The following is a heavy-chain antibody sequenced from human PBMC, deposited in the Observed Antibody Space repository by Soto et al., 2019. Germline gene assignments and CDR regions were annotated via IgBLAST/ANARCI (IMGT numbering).Heavy chain of an antibody. Sequence: EVQLLESGGGLVQPGGSLRLSCAASGFTFSSYAMSWVRQAPGKGLEWVSAISGSGGSTYYADSVKGRFTISRDNAKNTLYLQMNSLRAEDTAVYYCAKGATVTTFYYYYYMDVWGKVTTVTVSS. CDR2: ISGSGGST. V-gene: IGHV3-23*01. D-gene: IGHD4-17*01. CDR3: AKGATVTTFYYYYYMDV. CDR1: GFTFSSYA. J-gene: IGHJ6*03.